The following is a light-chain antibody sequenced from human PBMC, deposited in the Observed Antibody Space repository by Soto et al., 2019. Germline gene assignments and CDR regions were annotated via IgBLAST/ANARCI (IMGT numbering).Light chain of an antibody. CDR1: QSLLYSNGFTC. J-gene: IGKJ1*01. V-gene: IGKV2-28*01. CDR3: MQSLQTPWT. Sequence: DIVMTQSPLSLPVTPGESASISCRSSQSLLYSNGFTCLDWYLQKPGQSPQLLIYMASYRASGVPDRFSGSGSGTDFTLEISRVEAEDVGVYYCMQSLQTPWTFGQGTKVEIK. CDR2: MAS.